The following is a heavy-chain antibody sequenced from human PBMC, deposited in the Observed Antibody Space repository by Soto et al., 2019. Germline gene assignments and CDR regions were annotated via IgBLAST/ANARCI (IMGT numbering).Heavy chain of an antibody. J-gene: IGHJ5*02. CDR2: ISSSGSTI. D-gene: IGHD2-21*02. Sequence: PGGSLSLSCAASGFTFTNYYMSWIRQAPGKGLEWVSYISSSGSTIYYADSVKGRFTISRDNAKNSLYLQMNSLRAEDTAVYYCARVLVFYGGFDPWGQGTLVTVSS. CDR3: ARVLVFYGGFDP. CDR1: GFTFTNYY. V-gene: IGHV3-11*01.